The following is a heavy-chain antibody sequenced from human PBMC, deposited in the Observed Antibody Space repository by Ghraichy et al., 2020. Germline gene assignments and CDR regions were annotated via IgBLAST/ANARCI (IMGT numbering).Heavy chain of an antibody. Sequence: SCAVSGFTFSSYAMHWVRQAPGRGLEWVSAISSNGGTTYYADSVKGRFTISKDNSKDTLSLQMNSLRAEDTAVYYCAKAFDFWTVGDYWGQGTLVTVSS. CDR3: AKAFDFWTVGDY. CDR1: GFTFSSYA. D-gene: IGHD3/OR15-3a*01. V-gene: IGHV3-23*01. CDR2: ISSNGGTT. J-gene: IGHJ4*02.